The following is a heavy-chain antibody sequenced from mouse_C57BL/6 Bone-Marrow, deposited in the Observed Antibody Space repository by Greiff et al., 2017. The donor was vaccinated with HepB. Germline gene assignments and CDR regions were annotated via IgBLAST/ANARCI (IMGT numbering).Heavy chain of an antibody. D-gene: IGHD1-1*01. CDR2: SRNKANDYTT. Sequence: EVKLVESGGGLVQSGRSLRLSCATSGFTFSDFYMEWVRQALGKGLEWIAASRNKANDYTTEYSASVKGRFIVSRDTSQSILYLQMNALRAEDTAIYYCAREYYGSSYWYFDVWGTGTTVTVSS. V-gene: IGHV7-1*01. CDR3: AREYYGSSYWYFDV. J-gene: IGHJ1*03. CDR1: GFTFSDFY.